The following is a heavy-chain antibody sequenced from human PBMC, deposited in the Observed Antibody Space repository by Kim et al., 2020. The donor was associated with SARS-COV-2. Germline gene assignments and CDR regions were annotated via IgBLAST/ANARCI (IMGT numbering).Heavy chain of an antibody. CDR3: ARDGGYCSGGSCGGY. J-gene: IGHJ4*02. Sequence: ESVKGRFTIHRDNAKNSLYLQMNSLRAEDTAVYYCARDGGYCSGGSCGGYWRQGTLVTVSS. D-gene: IGHD2-15*01. V-gene: IGHV3-21*01.